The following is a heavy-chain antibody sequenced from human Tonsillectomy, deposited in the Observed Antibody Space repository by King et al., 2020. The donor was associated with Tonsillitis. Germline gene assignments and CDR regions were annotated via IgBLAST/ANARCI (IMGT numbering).Heavy chain of an antibody. CDR1: GGSFSAYY. CDR3: ARGKYDFWSGYPDYFDS. D-gene: IGHD3-3*01. J-gene: IGHJ4*02. CDR2: ISHSGST. V-gene: IGHV4-34*01. Sequence: VQLQQWGAGLLKPSETLSLTCAVYGGSFSAYYWGWIRQPPGKGLEGIGEISHSGSTNYNPSLKSRVTISLDTSKNQFSLKLTSVTAADTAVYYCARGKYDFWSGYPDYFDSWGRGTPVTVSS.